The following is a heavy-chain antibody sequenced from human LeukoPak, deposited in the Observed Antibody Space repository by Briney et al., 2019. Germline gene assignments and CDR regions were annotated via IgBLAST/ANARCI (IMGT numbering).Heavy chain of an antibody. V-gene: IGHV3-74*03. CDR1: GFTFTSYW. CDR3: AKDPGDY. CDR2: IKSDGSIT. D-gene: IGHD3-10*01. J-gene: IGHJ4*02. Sequence: PGGSLRLSCAASGFTFTSYWMHWVRQAPGKGLVWVSRIKSDGSITEYADSVKGRFTISRDNAKKTMLLQMNSLSAEDTAVYYCAKDPGDYWGQGTLVSVSS.